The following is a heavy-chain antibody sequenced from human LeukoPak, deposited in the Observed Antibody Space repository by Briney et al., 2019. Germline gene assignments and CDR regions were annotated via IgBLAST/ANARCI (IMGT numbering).Heavy chain of an antibody. CDR3: AKDSGSYYENDAFDI. J-gene: IGHJ3*02. CDR1: GFTVSSIH. D-gene: IGHD1-26*01. Sequence: GGSLRLSCAASGFTVSSIHMVWVRQAPGKGLEWVSVTYTGGNSYYADSVKGRFIISRDISKNTLYLQMNSLRAEDTALYYCAKDSGSYYENDAFDIWGQGTMVTVSS. V-gene: IGHV3-53*01. CDR2: TYTGGNS.